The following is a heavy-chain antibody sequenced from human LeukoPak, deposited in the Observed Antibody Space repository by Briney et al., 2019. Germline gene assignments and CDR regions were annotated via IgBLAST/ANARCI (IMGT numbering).Heavy chain of an antibody. Sequence: ASVKVSCKASGYTFTSYDINWVLQATGQGLEWMGWMNPNSGNTGYAQKFQGRVTITWNTPISTAYMELSSLRSEDTAVYYCARGSYYDFWSGYQNNWFDPWGQGTLVTVSS. J-gene: IGHJ5*02. D-gene: IGHD3-3*01. CDR1: GYTFTSYD. V-gene: IGHV1-8*03. CDR2: MNPNSGNT. CDR3: ARGSYYDFWSGYQNNWFDP.